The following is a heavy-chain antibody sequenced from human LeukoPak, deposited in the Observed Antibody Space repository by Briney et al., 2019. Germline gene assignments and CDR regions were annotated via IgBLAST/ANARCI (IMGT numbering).Heavy chain of an antibody. CDR1: GGSLSSYY. Sequence: SETLSLTCTVSGGSLSSYYWSWLRQPAGKGLEWIGRIYTSGSTNYNPSLKSRVTMSVDTSKNQFSLKLSSVTAADTAVYYCARGAYYYGSGSYLYYYYYGMDVWGQGTTVTVSS. J-gene: IGHJ6*02. CDR3: ARGAYYYGSGSYLYYYYYGMDV. V-gene: IGHV4-4*07. D-gene: IGHD3-10*01. CDR2: IYTSGST.